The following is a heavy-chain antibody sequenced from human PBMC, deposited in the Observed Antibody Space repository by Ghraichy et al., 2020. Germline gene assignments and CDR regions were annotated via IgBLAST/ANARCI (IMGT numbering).Heavy chain of an antibody. CDR1: GFTFSTYW. J-gene: IGHJ4*02. V-gene: IGHV3-7*01. CDR2: IKQDGSEK. D-gene: IGHD3-10*01. CDR3: ARDRAPYY. Sequence: GGSLRLSCAASGFTFSTYWMSWVRQAPGKGLEWVANIKQDGSEKYYVDSVKGRFTISRDNAKNSVYLQMISLRVEDTAVYYCARDRAPYYWGQGALVTVSS.